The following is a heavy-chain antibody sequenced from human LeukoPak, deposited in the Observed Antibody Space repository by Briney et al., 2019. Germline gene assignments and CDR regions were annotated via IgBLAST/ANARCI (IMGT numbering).Heavy chain of an antibody. J-gene: IGHJ4*02. V-gene: IGHV3-43*01. CDR1: GFTFDDYT. D-gene: IGHD6-19*01. Sequence: GGSLRLSCAASGFTFDDYTMCWVRQVPGKGLEWVSLISWDGDYTDYADSVKGRFTISRDNTKNSLYLQMNSLRTEDTALFYCAKDMGIAVAGTIDYWGQGTLVTVSS. CDR2: ISWDGDYT. CDR3: AKDMGIAVAGTIDY.